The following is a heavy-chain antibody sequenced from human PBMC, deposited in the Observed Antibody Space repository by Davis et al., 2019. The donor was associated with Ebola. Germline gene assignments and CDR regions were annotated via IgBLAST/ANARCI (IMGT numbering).Heavy chain of an antibody. J-gene: IGHJ4*02. CDR1: GYSFTTYW. D-gene: IGHD3-10*01. CDR3: ARHWGFGESPLDY. CDR2: IDPSDSST. V-gene: IGHV5-10-1*01. Sequence: GESLKISCQGSGYSFTTYWLTWVRQMPGKGLEWMGRIDPSDSSTNYSPSFQGHVTISADKSISTAYLQWRSLKASDTAMYYCARHWGFGESPLDYWGQGTLVTVSS.